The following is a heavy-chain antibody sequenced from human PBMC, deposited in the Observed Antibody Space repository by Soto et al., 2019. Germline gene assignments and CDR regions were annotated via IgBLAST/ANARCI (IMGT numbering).Heavy chain of an antibody. J-gene: IGHJ5*02. Sequence: ASVKVSCKASGYTFTSYDINWVRQATGQGLEWMGWMNPNSGNTGYAQKFQGRVTMTRNTSISTAYMELSSLRSEDTAVYYCARGLRIAVAGTRDGFDPWGQGTLVTVSS. CDR2: MNPNSGNT. D-gene: IGHD6-19*01. V-gene: IGHV1-8*01. CDR3: ARGLRIAVAGTRDGFDP. CDR1: GYTFTSYD.